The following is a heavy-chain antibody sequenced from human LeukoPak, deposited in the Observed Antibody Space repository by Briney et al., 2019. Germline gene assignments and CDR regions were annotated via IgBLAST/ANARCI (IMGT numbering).Heavy chain of an antibody. Sequence: TLSLTCTVSGGSISSYYWSWIRQPPGKGLEWIGYIYYSGSTYYNPSLKSRVTISVDTSKNQFSLKLSSVTAADTAVYYCARDLDYYDSSGTDWYFDLWGRGTLVTVSS. CDR2: IYYSGST. CDR3: ARDLDYYDSSGTDWYFDL. J-gene: IGHJ2*01. D-gene: IGHD3-22*01. V-gene: IGHV4-30-4*08. CDR1: GGSISSYY.